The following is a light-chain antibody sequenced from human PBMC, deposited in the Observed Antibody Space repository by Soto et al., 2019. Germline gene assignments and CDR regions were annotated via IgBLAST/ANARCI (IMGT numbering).Light chain of an antibody. CDR3: QQYDKWPQT. Sequence: ERVMTQSPATLSVSPGERATLSCRASQGVTSSLAWYQQKPGQAPRLLIYGASTRATGIPARFSGSGSGTEFTLTINSLQSEDFAVYHCQQYDKWPQTFGQGTKV. CDR2: GAS. CDR1: QGVTSS. J-gene: IGKJ1*01. V-gene: IGKV3-15*01.